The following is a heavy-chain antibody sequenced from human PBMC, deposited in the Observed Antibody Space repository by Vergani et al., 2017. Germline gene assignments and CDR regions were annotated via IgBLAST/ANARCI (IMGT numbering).Heavy chain of an antibody. CDR3: AGMGGSWES. D-gene: IGHD1-26*01. J-gene: IGHJ4*02. CDR2: IYYSGST. Sequence: QVQLQESGPGLVKPSETLSLTCPVSGGSISSYYWSWIRQPPGKGLEWIGYIYYSGSTNYNPSRKRRVTISVDTSKNQFSLQLSSVTAADTAVYYCAGMGGSWESWGQGTLVTVSS. V-gene: IGHV4-59*01. CDR1: GGSISSYY.